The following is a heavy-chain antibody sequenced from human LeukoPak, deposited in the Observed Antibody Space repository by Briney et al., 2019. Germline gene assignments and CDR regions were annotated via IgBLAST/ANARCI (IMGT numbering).Heavy chain of an antibody. CDR2: IRYDGSNK. CDR1: RFTFSSYG. Sequence: GGSLRLSCAASRFTFSSYGLHWVRQAPGKRLEWVAFIRYDGSNKYYADSVKGRFTISRDNSKNALYLQMNSLRAEDTAVHYCAKDGYSSGWYDYWGQGTLVTVSS. D-gene: IGHD6-19*01. CDR3: AKDGYSSGWYDY. V-gene: IGHV3-30*02. J-gene: IGHJ4*02.